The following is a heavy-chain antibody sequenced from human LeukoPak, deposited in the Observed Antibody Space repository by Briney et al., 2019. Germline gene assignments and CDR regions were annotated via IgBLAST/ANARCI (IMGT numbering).Heavy chain of an antibody. CDR2: ILFSGGT. CDR3: ARYGMATIQFFDY. D-gene: IGHD5-24*01. J-gene: IGHJ4*02. V-gene: IGHV4-59*01. Sequence: SETLSFTCTVAGGCISAYYWSWIRQPPGKELEWIGYILFSGGTKYNPSLKSRVTISVDTSKNQFSLKLSSVTAADTAVYYCARYGMATIQFFDYWGQGTLFTVSS. CDR1: GGCISAYY.